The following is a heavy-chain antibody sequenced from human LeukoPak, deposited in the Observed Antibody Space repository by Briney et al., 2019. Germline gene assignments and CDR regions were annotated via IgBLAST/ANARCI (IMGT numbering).Heavy chain of an antibody. Sequence: ASVTVSFKASGYTFTIYYIHWVRQAPGQGLEWMGIINPSGGSTSYAQKFQGRVTMTRDTSTSTVYMELSSLRSEDTAVYYCARRGSYDFWSGYYVDYWGQGTLVTVSS. V-gene: IGHV1-46*01. J-gene: IGHJ4*02. CDR2: INPSGGST. CDR3: ARRGSYDFWSGYYVDY. D-gene: IGHD3-3*01. CDR1: GYTFTIYY.